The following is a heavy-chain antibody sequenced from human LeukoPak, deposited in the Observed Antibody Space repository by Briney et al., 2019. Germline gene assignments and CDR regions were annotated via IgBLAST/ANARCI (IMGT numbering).Heavy chain of an antibody. CDR2: IKSKTDGGTT. CDR3: TREAGEKHYYYYYGMDV. J-gene: IGHJ6*02. Sequence: GGSLRLSCAASGFTFSNAWMSWVRQAPGKGLEWVGRIKSKTDGGTTDYAAPVKGRFTISRDDSKNTLYLQMNSLKTEDTAVYYCTREAGEKHYYYYYGMDVWGQGTTVTVSS. V-gene: IGHV3-15*01. D-gene: IGHD7-27*01. CDR1: GFTFSNAW.